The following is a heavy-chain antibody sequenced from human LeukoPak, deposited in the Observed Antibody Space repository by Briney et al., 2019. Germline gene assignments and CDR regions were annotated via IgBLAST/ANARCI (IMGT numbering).Heavy chain of an antibody. D-gene: IGHD3-3*01. J-gene: IGHJ5*02. Sequence: GGSLRLSCAASGFTFSSYSMNWVRQAPGKGLEWVSYISSSSSTIYYADSVKGRFTISRDNAKNTLYLQMNSLRAEDTAVYYCARVLIFGVAKRWFDPWGQGTLVTVSS. CDR2: ISSSSSTI. CDR1: GFTFSSYS. V-gene: IGHV3-48*04. CDR3: ARVLIFGVAKRWFDP.